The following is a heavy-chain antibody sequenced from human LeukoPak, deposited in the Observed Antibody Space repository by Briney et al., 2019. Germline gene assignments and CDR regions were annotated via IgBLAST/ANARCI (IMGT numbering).Heavy chain of an antibody. CDR2: IYHSGST. CDR1: GYSISSGYY. CDR3: ARDFPTAPTSSGWYFDY. V-gene: IGHV4-38-2*02. D-gene: IGHD6-19*01. J-gene: IGHJ4*02. Sequence: SETLSLTCTVSGYSISSGYYWGWIRQPPGKGLEWIGSIYHSGSTYYNPSLKSRVTTSVDTSKNQFSLKLSSVTATDTAVYYCARDFPTAPTSSGWYFDYWGQGTLVTVSS.